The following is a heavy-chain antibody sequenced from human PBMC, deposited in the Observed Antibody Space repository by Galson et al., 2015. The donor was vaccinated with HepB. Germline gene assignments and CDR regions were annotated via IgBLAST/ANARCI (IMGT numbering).Heavy chain of an antibody. CDR3: ARDDFTIFGVVIRPTGMDV. D-gene: IGHD3-3*01. V-gene: IGHV1-69*13. J-gene: IGHJ6*02. Sequence: SVKVSCKASGGTFSSYVISWVRQAPGQGLEWMGGIIPIFGTANYAQKFQGRVTITADESTSTAYMELRSLRSEDTAVYYCARDDFTIFGVVIRPTGMDVWGQGTTVTVSS. CDR1: GGTFSSYV. CDR2: IIPIFGTA.